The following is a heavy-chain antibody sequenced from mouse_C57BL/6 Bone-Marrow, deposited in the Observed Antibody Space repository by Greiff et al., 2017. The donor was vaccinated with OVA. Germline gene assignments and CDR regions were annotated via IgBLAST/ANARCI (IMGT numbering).Heavy chain of an antibody. V-gene: IGHV14-3*01. J-gene: IGHJ4*01. Sequence: EVQLQESVAELVRPGASVKLSCTASGFNIKNTYMHWVKQRPEQGLEWIGRIDPANDNTKYAPKFQGKATMTADTSSNTAYLQLSRLSSEDTAVYCCARGNFGSRFYAMDYWGQGTSVTVSS. D-gene: IGHD1-1*01. CDR3: ARGNFGSRFYAMDY. CDR2: IDPANDNT. CDR1: GFNIKNTY.